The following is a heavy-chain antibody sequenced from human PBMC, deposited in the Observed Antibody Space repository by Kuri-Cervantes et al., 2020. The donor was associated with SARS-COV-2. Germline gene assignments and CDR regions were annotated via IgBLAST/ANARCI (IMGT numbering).Heavy chain of an antibody. CDR1: GFTFSDYY. CDR2: ISSSGSTI. CDR3: ARDRDSGTMVRGPMGAGY. V-gene: IGHV3-11*01. D-gene: IGHD3-10*01. Sequence: GESLKISCAASGFTFSDYYMSWIRQAPGKGLEWVSYISSSGSTIYYADSVKGRFTISRDNAKNSLYLQMNSLRAEDTAVYYCARDRDSGTMVRGPMGAGYWGQGTLVTVSS. J-gene: IGHJ4*02.